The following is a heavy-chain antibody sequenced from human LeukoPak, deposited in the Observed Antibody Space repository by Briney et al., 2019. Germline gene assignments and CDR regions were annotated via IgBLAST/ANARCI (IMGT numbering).Heavy chain of an antibody. V-gene: IGHV1-2*02. CDR3: ARDVADYGDYQVTQTDY. CDR1: GYTFTGYY. Sequence: GASVKVSCKASGYTFTGYYMHWVRQAPGQGLEWMGWINPNSGGTNYAQKFQGRVTMTRDTSISTAYMELSRLRSDDTAVYYCARDVADYGDYQVTQTDYWGQGTLVTVSS. CDR2: INPNSGGT. J-gene: IGHJ4*02. D-gene: IGHD4-17*01.